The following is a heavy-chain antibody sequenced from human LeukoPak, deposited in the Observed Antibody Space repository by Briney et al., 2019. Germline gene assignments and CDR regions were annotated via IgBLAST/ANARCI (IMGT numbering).Heavy chain of an antibody. V-gene: IGHV3-21*04. CDR1: GFTFSSYS. CDR3: ARGDYGSGSPYYYYYMDV. J-gene: IGHJ6*03. D-gene: IGHD3-10*01. Sequence: GGSLRLSCAASGFTFSSYSMNWVRQAPGKGLEWVSSISGSSSYIYYADSVKGRFTISRDNSKNTLFLQMNSLRAEDTAVYYCARGDYGSGSPYYYYYMDVWGKGTTVTISS. CDR2: ISGSSSYI.